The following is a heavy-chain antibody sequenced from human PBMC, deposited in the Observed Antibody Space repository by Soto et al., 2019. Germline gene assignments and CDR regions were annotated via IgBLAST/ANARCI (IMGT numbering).Heavy chain of an antibody. D-gene: IGHD3-10*01. J-gene: IGHJ4*02. Sequence: EVQLVESGGGLVQPGGSLRLSCAASGFTFSSYWMHWVRQVPGKGLLWVSRIDEYGSTINYADSVKGRFTISRDNARNTLYLEMNSLRAEDTALYYCTRDIGGKGAYWGPGTLITVSS. CDR3: TRDIGGKGAY. CDR2: IDEYGSTI. CDR1: GFTFSSYW. V-gene: IGHV3-74*01.